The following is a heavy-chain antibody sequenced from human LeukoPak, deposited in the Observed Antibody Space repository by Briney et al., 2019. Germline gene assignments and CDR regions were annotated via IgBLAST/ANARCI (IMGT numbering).Heavy chain of an antibody. V-gene: IGHV3-23*01. CDR2: ISGSGGST. J-gene: IGHJ5*02. CDR3: AKKYSTGLDP. D-gene: IGHD1-26*01. CDR1: GFTFSNYD. Sequence: GGSLRLSCAASGFTFSNYDMSWVRQAPGEGLEWVSAISGSGGSTFNADSVKGRFTISRDNSKNTLYLQMNSLRAEDTAIYYCAKKYSTGLDPWGQGTLVTVSS.